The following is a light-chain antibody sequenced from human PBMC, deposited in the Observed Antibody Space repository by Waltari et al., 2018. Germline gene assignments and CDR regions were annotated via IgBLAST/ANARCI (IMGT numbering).Light chain of an antibody. V-gene: IGKV1-39*01. CDR3: QQSYSRPWT. CDR2: AAS. Sequence: DIQMTQSPSSLSASVGDRVTITCRASQSISDYLTWYRQKPGKAPELLMYAASSLQIGVPSRFAGSGSGTDFILTISSLQPEDFAIYFCQQSYSRPWTFGQGTRVEIK. J-gene: IGKJ1*01. CDR1: QSISDY.